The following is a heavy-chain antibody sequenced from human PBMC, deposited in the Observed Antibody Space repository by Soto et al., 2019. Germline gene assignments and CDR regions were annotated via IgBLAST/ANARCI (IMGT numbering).Heavy chain of an antibody. V-gene: IGHV4-59*08. Sequence: SETLSLTCTVSGGSISSYYWSWIRQPPGKGLEWIGYIYYSASTNYSPSLKSRVTISVDTSKNQFSLKLSSVTAADTAVYYCASLDSSGYSPFDYWGQETLVTVSS. CDR1: GGSISSYY. D-gene: IGHD3-22*01. CDR3: ASLDSSGYSPFDY. J-gene: IGHJ4*02. CDR2: IYYSAST.